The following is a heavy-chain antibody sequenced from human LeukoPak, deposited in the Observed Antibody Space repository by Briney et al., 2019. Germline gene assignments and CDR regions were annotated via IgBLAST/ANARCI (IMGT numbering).Heavy chain of an antibody. Sequence: ASVKVSCKASGYTFTGYYMHWVRQAPGQGLEWMGWINPNSGGTNYAQKFQGRVTMTRDTSISTAYMELSRLRSDDTAVYYCARDYGSGSYYYYYYYMDVWGKGTTVTVSS. CDR2: INPNSGGT. CDR3: ARDYGSGSYYYYYYYMDV. CDR1: GYTFTGYY. V-gene: IGHV1-2*02. J-gene: IGHJ6*03. D-gene: IGHD3-10*01.